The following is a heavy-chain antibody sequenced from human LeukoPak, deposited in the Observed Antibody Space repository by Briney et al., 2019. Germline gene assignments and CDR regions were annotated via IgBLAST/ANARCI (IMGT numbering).Heavy chain of an antibody. V-gene: IGHV4-59*01. CDR1: GGSISSYY. CDR3: ARAREPEGAFDY. J-gene: IGHJ4*02. CDR2: IYYSGST. Sequence: SETLSLTCTVSGGSISSYYWSWIRQPPGKGLEWIGCIYYSGSTNYNPSLKSRVTISVDTSKNQFSLKLSSVTAADTAVYYCARAREPEGAFDYWGQGTLVTVSS. D-gene: IGHD1-26*01.